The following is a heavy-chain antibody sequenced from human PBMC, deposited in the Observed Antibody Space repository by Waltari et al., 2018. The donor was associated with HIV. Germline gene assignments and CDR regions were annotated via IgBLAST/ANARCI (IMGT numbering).Heavy chain of an antibody. D-gene: IGHD3-10*01. V-gene: IGHV4-34*01. J-gene: IGHJ4*02. CDR2: ISQGGKP. Sequence: QVQLQQGGEGLLRASETLSLTCSVSGGSLRGYYWTWIRQTPGGRLEWIGDISQGGKPNYNSSLESRVTISGDTSKNQLFLNLTSVTAADTAMYYCTRQTLINVFNYWGQGSLVSVSS. CDR1: GGSLRGYY. CDR3: TRQTLINVFNY.